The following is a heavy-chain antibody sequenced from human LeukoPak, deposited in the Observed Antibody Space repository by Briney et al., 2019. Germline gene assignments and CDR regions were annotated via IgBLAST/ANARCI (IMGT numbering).Heavy chain of an antibody. CDR1: GFTFISYA. J-gene: IGHJ4*02. CDR2: ISGGGGTT. V-gene: IGHV3-23*01. D-gene: IGHD6-19*01. Sequence: GGSLRLSCATSGFTFISYALSWVRQAPGKGLEWVSAISGGGGTTYYADSVKGLFTTFRDHSKNTLYLQMNSLRAEDTAIYYCAKFFGSGWYFSFDYWSQGTLVTVSS. CDR3: AKFFGSGWYFSFDY.